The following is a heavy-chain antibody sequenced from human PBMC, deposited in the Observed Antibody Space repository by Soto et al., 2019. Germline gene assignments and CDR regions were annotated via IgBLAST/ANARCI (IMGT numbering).Heavy chain of an antibody. V-gene: IGHV4-34*01. D-gene: IGHD3-3*01. CDR2: INHSGRA. Sequence: PSEALSLSCAVYGGSFSNYYWTWIRQPPGKGLEWIGEINHSGRANYNPSLKSRVTISEDTSKNQFSLKLSSVTAADAAVCYCARARSRFLEWSYSAKGRFQYNGMDVWGQGTTVTVSS. CDR3: ARARSRFLEWSYSAKGRFQYNGMDV. CDR1: GGSFSNYY. J-gene: IGHJ6*02.